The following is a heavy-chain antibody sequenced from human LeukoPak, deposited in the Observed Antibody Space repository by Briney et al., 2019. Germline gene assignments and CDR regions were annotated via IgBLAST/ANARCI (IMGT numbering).Heavy chain of an antibody. CDR1: GYTFTSYA. Sequence: ASVKVSCKASGYTFTSYAIHWVRQAPGQRLEWMGWINASNGNTTYSQTFQGKVTISADESTSTAYMELSSLRSEDTAVYYCARVLNWNYLPNDAFDIWGQGTMVTVSS. CDR3: ARVLNWNYLPNDAFDI. CDR2: INASNGNT. V-gene: IGHV1-3*01. J-gene: IGHJ3*02. D-gene: IGHD1-7*01.